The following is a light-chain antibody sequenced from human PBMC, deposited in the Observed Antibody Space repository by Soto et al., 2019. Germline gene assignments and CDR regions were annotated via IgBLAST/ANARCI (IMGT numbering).Light chain of an antibody. J-gene: IGKJ3*01. V-gene: IGKV1-27*01. Sequence: IQMTQSPSSVSASVGDRVTITCRASPGINTYLAWHQQRPGKVPKLLISEASTLQSGVPSRFTGSGSGTDFSLVISSLQPEDVATYYCQTYNSYPFTFGPGTRVHLK. CDR1: PGINTY. CDR2: EAS. CDR3: QTYNSYPFT.